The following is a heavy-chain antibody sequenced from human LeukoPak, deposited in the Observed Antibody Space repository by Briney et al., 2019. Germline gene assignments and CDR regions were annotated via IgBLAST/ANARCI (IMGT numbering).Heavy chain of an antibody. Sequence: GGSLRLSCAASGFTFSSYWMNWVRQAPGKGLVWVSRIASDGRSTTYPDSVKGRFSISRDNAKHTLYLQMDRLRVEDTAVYYCARGRPHGNDYWGQGTLVTVSS. J-gene: IGHJ4*02. CDR3: ARGRPHGNDY. D-gene: IGHD4-23*01. V-gene: IGHV3-74*01. CDR1: GFTFSSYW. CDR2: IASDGRST.